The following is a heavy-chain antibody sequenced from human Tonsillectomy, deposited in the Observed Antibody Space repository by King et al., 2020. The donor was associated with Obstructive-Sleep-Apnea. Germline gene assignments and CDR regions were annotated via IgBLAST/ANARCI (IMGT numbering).Heavy chain of an antibody. Sequence: QLVQSGGGVVQPGRSLRLSCAASGFTFSSYGMHWVRPAPGKGLEWVAVISYDGINQYYADSVKGRFTISRDNSKNTLYLQMNSLRAEDTAVYYCAKPSYSGSWYDYWGQGILVSVSS. V-gene: IGHV3-30*18. D-gene: IGHD6-13*01. CDR2: ISYDGINQ. CDR1: GFTFSSYG. J-gene: IGHJ4*02. CDR3: AKPSYSGSWYDY.